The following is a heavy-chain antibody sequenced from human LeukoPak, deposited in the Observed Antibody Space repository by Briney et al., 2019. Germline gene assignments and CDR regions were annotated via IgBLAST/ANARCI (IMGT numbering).Heavy chain of an antibody. Sequence: SETLSLTCSVTGVSISSYYWSWIRQPPGKGLEWIGYMHYSGSTAYNPSLKSRASISLDTSQHQFSLQMTSVTAADTAVYYCASVPPAGSHSGGNYFAGPYTFDMWGQGTMVTVSS. CDR1: GVSISSYY. CDR2: MHYSGST. D-gene: IGHD2-15*01. J-gene: IGHJ3*02. CDR3: ASVPPAGSHSGGNYFAGPYTFDM. V-gene: IGHV4-59*01.